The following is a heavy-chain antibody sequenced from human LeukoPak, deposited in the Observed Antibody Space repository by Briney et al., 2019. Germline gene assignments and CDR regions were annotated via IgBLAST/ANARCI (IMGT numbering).Heavy chain of an antibody. CDR1: GGTFSSYA. V-gene: IGHV1-69*04. CDR3: ARGSLVFPFDY. D-gene: IGHD2-8*01. Sequence: SVKVSCKASGGTFSSYAISWVRQAPGQGLEWMGRIIPILGIANYAQKFQGRVTITADKSTSTACMELSSLRSEDTAVYYCARGSLVFPFDYWGQGTLVTVSS. CDR2: IIPILGIA. J-gene: IGHJ4*02.